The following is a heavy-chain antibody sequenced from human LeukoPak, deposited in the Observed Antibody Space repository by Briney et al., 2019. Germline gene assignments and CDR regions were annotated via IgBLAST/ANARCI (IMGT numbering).Heavy chain of an antibody. CDR1: GYTFTGNY. CDR3: VRGYSSSFDY. CDR2: INSNSGGT. J-gene: IGHJ4*02. Sequence: GASVKVSCKASGYTFTGNYMHWVRQAPGQGLEWMGWINSNSGGTNYAQKFQGRVTMTRDTSISTAYMELSRLSSDDTAVYYCVRGYSSSFDYWGQGTLVTVSS. D-gene: IGHD6-6*01. V-gene: IGHV1-2*02.